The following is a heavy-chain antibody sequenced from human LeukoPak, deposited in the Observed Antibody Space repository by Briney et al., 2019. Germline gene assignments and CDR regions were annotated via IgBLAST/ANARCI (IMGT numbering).Heavy chain of an antibody. Sequence: SVKVSCKASGGTFSSYAISWVRQAPGQGLEWMGRIIPIFGIANYAQKFQGRVTITADKSTSIAYMELSSLRSEDTAVYYCARERLDGRFGEFTQPNWFDPWGQGTLVTVSS. J-gene: IGHJ5*02. V-gene: IGHV1-69*04. CDR1: GGTFSSYA. D-gene: IGHD3-10*01. CDR2: IIPIFGIA. CDR3: ARERLDGRFGEFTQPNWFDP.